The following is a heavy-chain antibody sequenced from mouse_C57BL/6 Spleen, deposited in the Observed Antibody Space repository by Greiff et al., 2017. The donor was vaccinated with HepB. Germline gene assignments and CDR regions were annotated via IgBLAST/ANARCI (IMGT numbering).Heavy chain of an antibody. CDR3: AIHYYGSSYLDAMDY. D-gene: IGHD1-1*01. Sequence: VQLQQSGAELVKPGASVKISCKASGYTFTDYYINWVKQRPGQGLEWIGKIGPGSGSTYYNEKFKGKATLTADKSSSTAYMQLSSLTSEDSAVYFGAIHYYGSSYLDAMDYWGQGTSVTVSS. CDR2: IGPGSGST. V-gene: IGHV1-77*01. CDR1: GYTFTDYY. J-gene: IGHJ4*01.